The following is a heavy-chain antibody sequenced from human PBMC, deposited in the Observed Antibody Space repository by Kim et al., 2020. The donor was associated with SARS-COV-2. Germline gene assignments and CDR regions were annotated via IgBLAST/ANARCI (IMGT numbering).Heavy chain of an antibody. CDR3: ARGYGKTTTVTPGRCFDY. CDR2: INHSGST. CDR1: GGSFSGYY. Sequence: SETLSLTCAVYGGSFSGYYWSWIRQPPGKGLEWIGEINHSGSTNYNPSLKSRVTISVDTSKNQFSLKLSSVTAADTAVYYCARGYGKTTTVTPGRCFDY. D-gene: IGHD4-17*01. J-gene: IGHJ4*01. V-gene: IGHV4-34*01.